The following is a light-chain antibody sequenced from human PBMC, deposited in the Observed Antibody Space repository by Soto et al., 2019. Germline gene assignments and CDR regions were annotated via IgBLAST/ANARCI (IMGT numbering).Light chain of an antibody. CDR3: SSYTSSSTWV. V-gene: IGLV2-14*01. Sequence: QSALTQPASVSGSPGQSITISCTGTSSDVGGYNYVSWYQQNPGKAPKLMIYDVSNRPSGVSNRFSGSKSGNTASLTISGLQAEDEADYYCSSYTSSSTWVFGGGTKVTVL. CDR1: SSDVGGYNY. J-gene: IGLJ3*02. CDR2: DVS.